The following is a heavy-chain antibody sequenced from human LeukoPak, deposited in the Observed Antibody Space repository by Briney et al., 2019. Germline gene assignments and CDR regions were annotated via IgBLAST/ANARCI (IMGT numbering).Heavy chain of an antibody. CDR3: AKSKAAAAGTPDY. J-gene: IGHJ4*02. Sequence: PGGSLRLSCAASGFTFSTYAMSWARQAPGKGLEWVSGISGSGGSTYYADSVKGRFTISRDNSKDTLYLQMNSLRAEDTAVYYCAKSKAAAAGTPDYWGQGTLVTVSS. V-gene: IGHV3-23*01. CDR2: ISGSGGST. D-gene: IGHD6-13*01. CDR1: GFTFSTYA.